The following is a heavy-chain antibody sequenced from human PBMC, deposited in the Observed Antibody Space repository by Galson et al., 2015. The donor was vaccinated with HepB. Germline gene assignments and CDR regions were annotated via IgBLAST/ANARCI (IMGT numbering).Heavy chain of an antibody. CDR1: GFTFSSYG. Sequence: SLRLSCATSGFTFSSYGMHWVRQAPGKGLEWVAVIWYDGSNKYYADSVKGRFTISRDNSKNTLYLQMNSLRAEDTAVYYCAKDMYYYDSSGYYSTFDYWGQGTLVTVSS. J-gene: IGHJ4*02. D-gene: IGHD3-22*01. V-gene: IGHV3-33*06. CDR2: IWYDGSNK. CDR3: AKDMYYYDSSGYYSTFDY.